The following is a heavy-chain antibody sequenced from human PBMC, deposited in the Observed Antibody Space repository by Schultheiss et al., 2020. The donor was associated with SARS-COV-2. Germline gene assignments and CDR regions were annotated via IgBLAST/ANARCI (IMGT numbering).Heavy chain of an antibody. V-gene: IGHV1-69*04. CDR3: ARGLHHRRLHWFDP. D-gene: IGHD4-17*01. CDR2: IIPILGIA. Sequence: SVKVSCKASGGTFSSYAISWVRQAPGQGLEWMGRIIPILGIANYAQKFQGRVTITRDMSTSTAYMELSSLRSEDTAVYYCARGLHHRRLHWFDPWGQGTLVTVSS. CDR1: GGTFSSYA. J-gene: IGHJ5*02.